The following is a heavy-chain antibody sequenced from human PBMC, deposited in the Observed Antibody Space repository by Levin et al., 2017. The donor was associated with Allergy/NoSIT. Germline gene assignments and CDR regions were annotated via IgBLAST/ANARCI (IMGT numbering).Heavy chain of an antibody. D-gene: IGHD3-22*01. Sequence: SETLSLTCTVSGGSVSSGDCRWTWIRQPPGTGLEWIGSISHSGSTYYNPSLKSRISISVDASKNQFSLKLSSVTASDTAVYYCARDYYDSSGSYFRTFDYWGQGSLVTVSS. CDR1: GGSVSSGDCR. CDR2: ISHSGST. CDR3: ARDYYDSSGSYFRTFDY. V-gene: IGHV4-30-4*01. J-gene: IGHJ4*02.